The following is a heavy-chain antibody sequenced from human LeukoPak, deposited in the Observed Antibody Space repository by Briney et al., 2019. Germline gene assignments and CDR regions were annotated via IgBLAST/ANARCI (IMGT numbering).Heavy chain of an antibody. J-gene: IGHJ4*02. CDR2: INPSSGGT. CDR3: TRDGGRSWVDY. V-gene: IGHV1-2*02. D-gene: IGHD2-15*01. Sequence: ASVKVSCKASGYTFTGHYIHWVRQAPGQGLEWMGWINPSSGGTHYAQNFQGRVTMTRDTSISTAYLEVSGLRSDDTAVYFCTRDGGRSWVDYWGQGALVTVSS. CDR1: GYTFTGHY.